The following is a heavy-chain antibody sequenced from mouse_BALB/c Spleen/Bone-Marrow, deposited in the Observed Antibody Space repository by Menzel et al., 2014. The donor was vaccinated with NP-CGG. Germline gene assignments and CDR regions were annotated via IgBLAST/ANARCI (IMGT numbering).Heavy chain of an antibody. CDR3: ARGEDYDDYYAMDY. CDR2: IWGDGST. CDR1: GFSLTGYG. D-gene: IGHD2-4*01. V-gene: IGHV2-6-7*01. J-gene: IGHJ4*01. Sequence: VKVVESGPGLVSPSQSLSITCTVSGFSLTGYGVNWVRQPPGKGLEWLGMIWGDGSTDYNSALKSRLSISKDNSKSQVFLKMNSLQTDDTARYYCARGEDYDDYYAMDYWGQGTSATVSS.